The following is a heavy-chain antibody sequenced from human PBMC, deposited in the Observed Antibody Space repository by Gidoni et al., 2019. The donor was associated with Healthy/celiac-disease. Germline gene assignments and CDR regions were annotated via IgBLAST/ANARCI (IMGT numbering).Heavy chain of an antibody. J-gene: IGHJ4*02. CDR1: GFTFSSYA. D-gene: IGHD3-9*01. CDR3: VKGGPLLTGNY. V-gene: IGHV3-64D*06. CDR2: ISSNGGST. Sequence: EVQLVESGGGLVQPGGSLRLSCSAAGFTFSSYAMHWVLQAPGKGLEYVSDISSNGGSTYYADSVKGRFTISRDNSKNTLYLQMSSLRAEDTAVYYCVKGGPLLTGNYWGQGTLVTVSS.